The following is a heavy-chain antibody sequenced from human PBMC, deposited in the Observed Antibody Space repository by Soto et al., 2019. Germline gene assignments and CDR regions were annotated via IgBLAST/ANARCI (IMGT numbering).Heavy chain of an antibody. CDR1: GGSISSGGYY. J-gene: IGHJ4*02. CDR3: ARGRRAYYDSSGPRIDY. CDR2: IYYSGST. V-gene: IGHV4-31*03. Sequence: QVQLQESGPGLVKPSQTLSLTCTVSGGSISSGGYYWSWIRQHPGKGLEGIGYIYYSGSTYYNPSPKSRVSISVDTSKKQLSLKLSSVTAADTAVYYWARGRRAYYDSSGPRIDYWGQGTLVTVSS. D-gene: IGHD3-22*01.